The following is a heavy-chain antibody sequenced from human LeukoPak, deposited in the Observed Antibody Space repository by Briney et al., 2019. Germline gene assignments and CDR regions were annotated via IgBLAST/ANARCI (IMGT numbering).Heavy chain of an antibody. D-gene: IGHD2-2*02. CDR1: GFTFSSYS. V-gene: IGHV3-21*01. CDR2: ISSSSSYI. CDR3: ARCCSSTSCYTKIAARPGYYYYGMDV. Sequence: PGGSLRLSCAASGFTFSSYSMNWVRQAPGKGLEWVSSISSSSSYIYYADSVKGRFTTSRDNAKNSLYLQMNSLRAEDTAVYYCARCCSSTSCYTKIAARPGYYYYGMDVWGQGTTVTVSS. J-gene: IGHJ6*02.